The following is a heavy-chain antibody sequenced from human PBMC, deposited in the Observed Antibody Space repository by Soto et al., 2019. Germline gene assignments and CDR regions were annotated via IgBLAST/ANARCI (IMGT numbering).Heavy chain of an antibody. J-gene: IGHJ4*02. CDR3: VLYSSEAIDY. CDR2: ISYDGSNK. CDR1: GFTFSSYG. V-gene: IGHV3-30*03. Sequence: GGSLRLSCAASGFTFSSYGMHWVRQAPGKGLEWVAVISYDGSNKYYADSVKGRFTISRDNSKNTLFLQMNSLRAEDTAVYYCVLYSSEAIDYWGQGTLVTVSS. D-gene: IGHD6-25*01.